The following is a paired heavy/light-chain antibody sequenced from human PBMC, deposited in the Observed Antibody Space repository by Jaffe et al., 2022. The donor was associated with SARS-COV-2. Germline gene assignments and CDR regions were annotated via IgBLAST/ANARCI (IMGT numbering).Light chain of an antibody. Sequence: DLQLTQSPFFLSASVGDRVNITCRARQGVYNHLAWYQQKPGKVPKLLIYDASSLHSGVPSRFSGSGSGTEFSLTINSLQPEDFATYYCQQLNEYPYIFGQGTRLE. CDR3: QQLNEYPYI. CDR2: DAS. J-gene: IGKJ2*01. V-gene: IGKV1-9*01. CDR1: QGVYNH.
Heavy chain of an antibody. CDR2: IDPSDFFT. Sequence: EVQLVQSEAEVKKPGEPLTISCQTSGYSFTKYWISWVRQMPGKGLEWMGRIDPSDFFTTYSPSFHGHVTMSVDRSSSSASIHWRSLQTSDTAIYYCARHTEDYGDKCCGLDHWGQGTLVTVSS. CDR3: ARHTEDYGDKCCGLDH. V-gene: IGHV5-10-1*03. CDR1: GYSFTKYW. J-gene: IGHJ4*02. D-gene: IGHD4-17*01.